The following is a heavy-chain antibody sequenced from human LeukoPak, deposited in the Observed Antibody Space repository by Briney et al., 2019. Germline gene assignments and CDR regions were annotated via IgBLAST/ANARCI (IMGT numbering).Heavy chain of an antibody. J-gene: IGHJ4*02. CDR3: ARGLLIGPQDY. Sequence: SETLSLTCTVSGGSISNYYWSWLRQPPGKGLEWIAYINYNGGGANYNPSLRSRVTISVDTSKNQFSLRLSSVTAADTAVYYCARGLLIGPQDYWGQGTLVTVSS. D-gene: IGHD3-16*02. CDR2: INYNGGGA. V-gene: IGHV4-59*08. CDR1: GGSISNYY.